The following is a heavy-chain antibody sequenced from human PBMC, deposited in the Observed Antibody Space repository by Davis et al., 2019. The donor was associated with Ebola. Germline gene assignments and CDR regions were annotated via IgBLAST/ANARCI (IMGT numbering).Heavy chain of an antibody. CDR1: GFTLTNYA. CDR2: VHGGNGNT. D-gene: IGHD5-18*01. CDR3: ARAGYSYGQTHYYFDY. J-gene: IGHJ4*02. V-gene: IGHV1-3*01. Sequence: ASVKVSCKASGFTLTNYAIHWVRQAPGQRLEWMGWVHGGNGNTKYSQKFQGRVTITRDTSASTAYMELSSLRSEDTAVYYCARAGYSYGQTHYYFDYWGQGTLVTVSS.